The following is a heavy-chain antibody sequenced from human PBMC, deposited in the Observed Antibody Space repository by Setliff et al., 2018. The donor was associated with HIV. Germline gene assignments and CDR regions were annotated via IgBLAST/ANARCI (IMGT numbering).Heavy chain of an antibody. CDR2: INPKSGGT. V-gene: IGHV1-2*02. CDR1: GYTFTAYY. J-gene: IGHJ4*02. Sequence: ASVKVSCKASGYTFTAYYIHWVRQAPGQGLEWVGWINPKSGGTNYAQKFQGRVTMSSDTSISTAYMELGRLRSDDTAVYYCAALTGVKSFDFLEYLLYDYWGQGTQVTVSS. D-gene: IGHD3-3*01. CDR3: AALTGVKSFDFLEYLLYDY.